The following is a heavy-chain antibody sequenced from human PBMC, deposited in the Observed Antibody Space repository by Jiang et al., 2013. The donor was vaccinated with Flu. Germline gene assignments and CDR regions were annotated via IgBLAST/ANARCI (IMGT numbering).Heavy chain of an antibody. CDR2: ISGSGGST. V-gene: IGHV3-23*01. CDR1: GFTFSSYA. J-gene: IGHJ6*04. CDR3: AKEFGGVAVAGNYYYYGMDV. D-gene: IGHD6-19*01. Sequence: RLSCAASGFTFSSYAMSWVRQAPGKGLEWVSAISGSGGSTYYADSVKGRFTISRDNSKNTLYLQMNSLRAEDTAVYYCAKEFGGVAVAGNYYYYGMDVWGKGTTVTVSS.